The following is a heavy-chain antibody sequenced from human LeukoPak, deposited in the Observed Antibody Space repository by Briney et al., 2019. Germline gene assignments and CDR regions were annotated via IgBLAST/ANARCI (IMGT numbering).Heavy chain of an antibody. Sequence: GESLKISCKGSGYSFTSYWIGWVRQMPGRGLEWMGIIYPGDSDTRYSPSFQGQVTISADKSISTAYLQWSGLKASDTAMYYCARTDSSTFYYYYGMDVWGQGTTVTVSS. J-gene: IGHJ6*02. V-gene: IGHV5-51*01. CDR2: IYPGDSDT. CDR1: GYSFTSYW. CDR3: ARTDSSTFYYYYGMDV. D-gene: IGHD6-13*01.